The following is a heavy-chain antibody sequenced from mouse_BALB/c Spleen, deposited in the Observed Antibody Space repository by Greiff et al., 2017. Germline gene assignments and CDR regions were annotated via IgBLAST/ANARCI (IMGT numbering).Heavy chain of an antibody. D-gene: IGHD2-3*01. J-gene: IGHJ4*01. CDR3: TRRDDGYYYAMDY. CDR1: GYTFTSYW. V-gene: IGHV1S127*01. CDR2: IDPSDSYT. Sequence: VQLQQPGAELVKPGASVKMSCKASGYTFTSYWMHWVKQRPGQGLEWIGVIDPSDSYTSYNQKFKGKATLTVDTSSSTAYMQLSSLTSEDSAVYYCTRRDDGYYYAMDYWGQGTSVTVSS.